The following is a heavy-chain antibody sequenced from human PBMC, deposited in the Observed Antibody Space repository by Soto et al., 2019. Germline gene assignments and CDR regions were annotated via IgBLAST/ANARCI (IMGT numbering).Heavy chain of an antibody. CDR3: ARLDGYDHYFAY. V-gene: IGHV4-59*08. CDR2: IYYSGST. CDR1: GGSISSHY. J-gene: IGHJ4*02. Sequence: SETLSLTGTVSGGSISSHYWSWIRQPPGQGLEWIGYIYYSGSTNYNPSLKSRVTISVDTSKSQFSLRLSSVTAADTAVYFCARLDGYDHYFAYWGQGALVTVSS. D-gene: IGHD5-12*01.